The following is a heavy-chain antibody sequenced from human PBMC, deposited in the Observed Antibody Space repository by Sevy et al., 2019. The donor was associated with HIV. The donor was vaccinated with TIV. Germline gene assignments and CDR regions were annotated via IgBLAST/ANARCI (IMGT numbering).Heavy chain of an antibody. Sequence: GGSLRLSCGASGFDFRGYAMHWVRQAPGKGLEWVAAVSSDGTNTYYVDSVKGRFTISRDSSQNTLFLHMNSLRVEDTAVYYCAKVCMQLWSYFDFWGQGTLVTVSS. CDR2: VSSDGTNT. CDR1: GFDFRGYA. V-gene: IGHV3-30*18. D-gene: IGHD5-18*01. CDR3: AKVCMQLWSYFDF. J-gene: IGHJ4*02.